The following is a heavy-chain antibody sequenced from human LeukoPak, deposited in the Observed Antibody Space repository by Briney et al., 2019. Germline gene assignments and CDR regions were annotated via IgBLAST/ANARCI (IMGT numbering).Heavy chain of an antibody. V-gene: IGHV3-11*04. CDR2: ISSSGSTL. J-gene: IGHJ4*02. Sequence: GGSLRLSCAASGISLDDYGFSWVRQAPGKGLEWVSYISSSGSTLYYADSVKGRFTISRDNAKNSLYLQMNSLRAEDTAVYYCARHYGEFDYWGQGTLVTVSS. CDR3: ARHYGEFDY. D-gene: IGHD4-17*01. CDR1: GISLDDYG.